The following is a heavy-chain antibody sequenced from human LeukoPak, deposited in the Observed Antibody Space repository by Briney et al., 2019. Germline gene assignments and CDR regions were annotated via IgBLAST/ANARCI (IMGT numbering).Heavy chain of an antibody. CDR1: GFTVSSNY. CDR2: IYSGGST. V-gene: IGHV3-53*01. J-gene: IGHJ6*02. CDR3: ARDRLSWSGYFRYYGMDV. Sequence: GGTLRLSCAASGFTVSSNYMSCVRQAPGKGLEWVSVIYSGGSTYYADSVKGRFTISRDNSKNTLYLQMNSLRAEDTAVYYCARDRLSWSGYFRYYGMDVWGQGTTVTVSS. D-gene: IGHD3-3*01.